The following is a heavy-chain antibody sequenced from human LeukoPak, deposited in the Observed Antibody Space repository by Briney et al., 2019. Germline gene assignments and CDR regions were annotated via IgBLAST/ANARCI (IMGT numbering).Heavy chain of an antibody. V-gene: IGHV3-7*01. CDR3: ARRGYFEFWSGYFQRLEGWFDP. Sequence: PGGSLRLSCAASGFRFSTYWMTWVRQAQGKGLKWVANIKQDGSEKYYVDSVKGRFTVSRDNAKNSLYLEMNSLRAEDTAVYYCARRGYFEFWSGYFQRLEGWFDPWGQGTLVTVSS. CDR2: IKQDGSEK. D-gene: IGHD3-3*01. CDR1: GFRFSTYW. J-gene: IGHJ5*02.